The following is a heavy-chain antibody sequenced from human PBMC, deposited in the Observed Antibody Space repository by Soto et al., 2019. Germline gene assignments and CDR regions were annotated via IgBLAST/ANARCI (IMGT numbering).Heavy chain of an antibody. CDR2: IYTSGST. J-gene: IGHJ5*02. D-gene: IGHD2-15*01. CDR3: AKMGGGSWNWFDP. CDR1: GGSISTYF. Sequence: PSETLSLTCTVSGGSISTYFWNWIRQPAGKGLEYIGRIYTSGSTNYNPSLKSRVTMSVDTSKNQFSLKLNSVTAADTAVYYCAKMGGGSWNWFDPWGQGTLVTVSS. V-gene: IGHV4-4*07.